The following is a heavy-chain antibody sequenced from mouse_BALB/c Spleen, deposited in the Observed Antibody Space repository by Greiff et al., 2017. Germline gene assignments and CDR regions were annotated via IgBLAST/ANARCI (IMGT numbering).Heavy chain of an antibody. D-gene: IGHD2-12*01. J-gene: IGHJ4*01. CDR3: ARVLRRDLYAMDY. Sequence: DVMLVESGGGLVKPGGSLKLSCAASGFTFSSYAMSWVRQTPEKRLEWVASISSGGSTYYPDSVTGRFTISRDNARNILYLQMSSLRSEDTAMYYCARVLRRDLYAMDYWGQGTSVTVSS. CDR1: GFTFSSYA. CDR2: ISSGGST. V-gene: IGHV5-6-5*01.